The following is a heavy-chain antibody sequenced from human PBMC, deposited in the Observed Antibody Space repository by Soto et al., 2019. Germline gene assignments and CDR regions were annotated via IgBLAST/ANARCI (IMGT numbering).Heavy chain of an antibody. CDR3: ARDSPYYDFWFDP. CDR1: GFTFSSYG. D-gene: IGHD3-3*01. CDR2: IWYDGSNK. Sequence: GGSLRLSCAASGFTFSSYGMHWVRQAPGKGLEWVAVIWYDGSNKYYADSVKGRFTISRDNSKNTLYLQMNSLRAEDTAVYYCARDSPYYDFWFDPWGQGTLVTSPQ. V-gene: IGHV3-33*01. J-gene: IGHJ5*02.